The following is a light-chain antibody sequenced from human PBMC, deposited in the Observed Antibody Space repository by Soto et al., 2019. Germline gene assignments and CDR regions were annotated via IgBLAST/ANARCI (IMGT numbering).Light chain of an antibody. CDR3: QQYGSSPT. Sequence: EILMTQSPGTLSLSPGERATLSCRASQSVSNNYLAWYQQKPGQAPRRLIYGASSRATGIPDRFSGSGSGTDFTLTISRLEPEDFAVYYYQQYGSSPTFGEGTRLEIK. J-gene: IGKJ5*01. V-gene: IGKV3-20*01. CDR1: QSVSNNY. CDR2: GAS.